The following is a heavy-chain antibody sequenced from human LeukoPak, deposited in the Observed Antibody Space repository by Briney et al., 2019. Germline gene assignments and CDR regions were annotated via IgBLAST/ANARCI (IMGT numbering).Heavy chain of an antibody. CDR1: GDSVSSDSFA. CDR3: ARDYYGSGSYQNYFDY. D-gene: IGHD3-10*01. Sequence: SQTLSLTCAISGDSVSSDSFAWNWLRQSPSRGLEWLGRTYYRSKWYNDYAVSVKGRITFNSDTSKNQFSLQLNSVTPEDTAVYYCARDYYGSGSYQNYFDYWGQGTLVTVSS. V-gene: IGHV6-1*01. J-gene: IGHJ4*02. CDR2: TYYRSKWYN.